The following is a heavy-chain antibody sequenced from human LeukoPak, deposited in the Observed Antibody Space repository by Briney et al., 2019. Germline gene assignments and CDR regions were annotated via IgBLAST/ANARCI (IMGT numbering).Heavy chain of an antibody. CDR2: ISGSGDRT. V-gene: IGHV3-23*01. J-gene: IGHJ6*02. CDR3: GKRELWHGSGEDA. D-gene: IGHD3-10*01. CDR1: GFTFNNYA. Sequence: PGGSLRLSCAASGFTFNNYAMSWFRQTPGKGLEWVSAISGSGDRTYYAESVKGRFSISRDNSKNTLYLQMHSLRAEDTAVYYCGKRELWHGSGEDAWGQGTTVTV.